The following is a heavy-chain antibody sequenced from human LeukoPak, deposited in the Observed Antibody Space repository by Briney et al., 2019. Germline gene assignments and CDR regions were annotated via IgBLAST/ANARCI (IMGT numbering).Heavy chain of an antibody. CDR2: INSDGSST. CDR1: GFIFRSYW. Sequence: GGSLRLPCAASGFIFRSYWMHWVRQAPGKGLVWVSRINSDGSSTTYADTVKGRFTFSRDNADNMVYLQMNSLRAEDTAVYYCAREVTYGSGSYCDYWGQGTPVTVSS. V-gene: IGHV3-74*01. D-gene: IGHD3-10*01. J-gene: IGHJ4*02. CDR3: AREVTYGSGSYCDY.